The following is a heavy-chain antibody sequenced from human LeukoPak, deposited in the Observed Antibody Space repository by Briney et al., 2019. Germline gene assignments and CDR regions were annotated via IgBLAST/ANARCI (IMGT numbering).Heavy chain of an antibody. Sequence: SETLSLTCTVSGGSISSYYWSWIRQPAGKRLEWIGRIYTSGSTNYNPSLKSRVTMSVDTSKNQFSLKLSSVTAADTAVYYCARDRATVTTKNYYYGMDVWGQGTTVTVSS. V-gene: IGHV4-4*07. CDR3: ARDRATVTTKNYYYGMDV. D-gene: IGHD4-17*01. J-gene: IGHJ6*02. CDR2: IYTSGST. CDR1: GGSISSYY.